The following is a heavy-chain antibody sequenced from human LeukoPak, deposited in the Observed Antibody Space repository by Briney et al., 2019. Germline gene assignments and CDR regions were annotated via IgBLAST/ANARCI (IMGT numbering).Heavy chain of an antibody. D-gene: IGHD2-2*01. Sequence: GGSLRLSCAASGVTFSSYAMSGVRRAPGKGLEWISTISGNGATTYYADSVKGRFSVSRDNSKNTLYMQMNSLRVEDTAFYYCALDVPAFDYWGQGTLVTVSS. CDR1: GVTFSSYA. V-gene: IGHV3-23*01. CDR3: ALDVPAFDY. J-gene: IGHJ4*02. CDR2: ISGNGATT.